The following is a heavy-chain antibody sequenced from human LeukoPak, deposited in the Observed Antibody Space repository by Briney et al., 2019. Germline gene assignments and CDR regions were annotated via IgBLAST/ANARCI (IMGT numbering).Heavy chain of an antibody. J-gene: IGHJ4*02. V-gene: IGHV3-23*01. CDR1: GFTFSSYG. D-gene: IGHD3-9*01. Sequence: GGTLRLSCAASGFTFSSYGMSWVRQAPGEGLEWVSAISGSGGSTYYADSVKGRFTISRDNSKNTLYLQMNSLRAEDTAVYYCAKDSDYDILAGTFSFDYWGQGTLVTVSS. CDR3: AKDSDYDILAGTFSFDY. CDR2: ISGSGGST.